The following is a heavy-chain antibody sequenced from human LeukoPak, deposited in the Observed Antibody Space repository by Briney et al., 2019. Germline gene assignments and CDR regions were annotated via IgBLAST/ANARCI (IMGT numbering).Heavy chain of an antibody. J-gene: IGHJ4*02. V-gene: IGHV1-2*02. CDR1: GYIFTNFY. D-gene: IGHD2-2*01. Sequence: ASVKVSCKASGYIFTNFYMHWVRQAPGQGLEWMGWINPNSGGTNYAQKFQGRVTMTRDTSISTAYMELSRLRSDDTAVYYCARVMSTSCYRYWGQGTLVTVSS. CDR2: INPNSGGT. CDR3: ARVMSTSCYRY.